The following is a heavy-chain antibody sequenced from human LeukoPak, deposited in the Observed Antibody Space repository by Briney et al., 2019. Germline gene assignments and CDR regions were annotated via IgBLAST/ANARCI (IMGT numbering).Heavy chain of an antibody. CDR2: INPNSGGT. D-gene: IGHD2-2*02. CDR1: GYTFTGYC. Sequence: ASVKVSCKASGYTFTGYCMHWVRQAPGQGLEWMGRINPNSGGTNYAQKFQGRVTMTRDTSISTAYMELSRLRSDDTAVYYCAREESCSSTSCYTFDPWGQGTLVTVSS. V-gene: IGHV1-2*06. CDR3: AREESCSSTSCYTFDP. J-gene: IGHJ5*02.